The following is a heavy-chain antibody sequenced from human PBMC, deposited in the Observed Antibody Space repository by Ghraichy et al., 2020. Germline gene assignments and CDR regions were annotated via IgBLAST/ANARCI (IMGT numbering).Heavy chain of an antibody. Sequence: SLRLSCTGSGFTFGDYGMSWIRQAPGKGLEWLSFIRSKAHSGTTEYAASVRDRFTISRDDSKSIAYLQMNNLKAEDTAVYYCTRGSTDYGWFSDNWGQGTLVTVSS. D-gene: IGHD3-16*01. CDR2: IRSKAHSGTT. V-gene: IGHV3-49*03. J-gene: IGHJ4*02. CDR3: TRGSTDYGWFSDN. CDR1: GFTFGDYG.